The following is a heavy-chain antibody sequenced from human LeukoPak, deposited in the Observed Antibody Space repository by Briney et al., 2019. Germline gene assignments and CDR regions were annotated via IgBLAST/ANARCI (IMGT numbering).Heavy chain of an antibody. CDR2: INNDGSTT. J-gene: IGHJ4*02. CDR1: GFTFSSCW. Sequence: GGSLRLSCAASGFTFSSCWMHWVRQAPGKGLVWVSHINNDGSTTSYADSVKGRFTISRDNAKNTLYLQMNSLRTEDTAVYYCACYGIVPPYWGQGTLVTVSS. D-gene: IGHD2-2*01. CDR3: ACYGIVPPY. V-gene: IGHV3-74*01.